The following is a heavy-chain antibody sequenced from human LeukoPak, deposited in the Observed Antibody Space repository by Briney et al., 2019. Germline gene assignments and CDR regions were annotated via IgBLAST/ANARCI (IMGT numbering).Heavy chain of an antibody. D-gene: IGHD2-15*01. CDR2: FDPEDGET. CDR1: GYTLTELS. V-gene: IGHV1-24*01. CDR3: ARDQVARDIVVVLTATGTIDY. J-gene: IGHJ4*02. Sequence: ASVKVSCKVSGYTLTELSMHWVRQAPGKGLEWMGGFDPEDGETIYAQKFQGRVTMTEDTSTDTAYMELSSLRSEDTAVYYCARDQVARDIVVVLTATGTIDYWGQGTLVTVSS.